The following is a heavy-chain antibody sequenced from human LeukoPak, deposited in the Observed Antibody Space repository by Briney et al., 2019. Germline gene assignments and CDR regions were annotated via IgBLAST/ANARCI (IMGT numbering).Heavy chain of an antibody. CDR1: GFTFSHYW. D-gene: IGHD6-19*01. CDR2: IKQDGSEK. Sequence: PGGSLRLSCAASGFTFSHYWMSWVRQAPGKGLEWVANIKQDGSEKYYVDSVKGRFTISRDDAKNSLYLQMNSLGAEDTAVYYCARDSSQWLVTWGQGTLVAVSS. J-gene: IGHJ4*02. CDR3: ARDSSQWLVT. V-gene: IGHV3-7*01.